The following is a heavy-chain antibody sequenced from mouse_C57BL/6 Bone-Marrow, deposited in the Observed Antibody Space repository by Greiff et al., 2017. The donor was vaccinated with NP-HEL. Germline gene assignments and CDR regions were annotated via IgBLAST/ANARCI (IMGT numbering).Heavy chain of an antibody. CDR1: GFTFSSYG. CDR3: ARQCRLLRPGYAMDY. D-gene: IGHD3-2*02. CDR2: ISSGGSYT. J-gene: IGHJ4*01. V-gene: IGHV5-6*01. Sequence: EVHLVESGGDLVKPGGSLKLSCAASGFTFSSYGMSWVRQTPDKRLEWVATISSGGSYTYYPDSVKGRFTISRDNAKNTLYLQMSSLKSEDTAMYYCARQCRLLRPGYAMDYWGQGTSVTVSS.